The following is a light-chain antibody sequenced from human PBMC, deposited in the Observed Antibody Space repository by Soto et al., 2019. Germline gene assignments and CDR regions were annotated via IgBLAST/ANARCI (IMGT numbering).Light chain of an antibody. Sequence: SYELTQPPSVSVSPGQTASITCSGHKLGNKYACWYQQKPGQSPVLVIYQDSKRPSGIPERFSGSNFGNTATLTISGAQAMDEADYYCQPWDSSTVVFGGGTKLTVL. J-gene: IGLJ2*01. V-gene: IGLV3-1*01. CDR1: KLGNKY. CDR2: QDS. CDR3: QPWDSSTVV.